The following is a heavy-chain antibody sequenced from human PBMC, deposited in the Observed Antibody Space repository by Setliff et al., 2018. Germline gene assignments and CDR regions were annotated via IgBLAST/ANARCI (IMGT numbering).Heavy chain of an antibody. J-gene: IGHJ4*02. V-gene: IGHV1-18*01. CDR3: ARGPLDFVVVPAAGKFDY. CDR1: GYTSTSYG. CDR2: ISA. Sequence: ASVKVSCKASGYTSTSYGINWVRQAPGQGLEWMGWISAYARKFQGRVTMTTDTPTNTAYMELRSLRSDDTAVYYCARGPLDFVVVPAAGKFDYWGQGTLVTVSS. D-gene: IGHD2-2*01.